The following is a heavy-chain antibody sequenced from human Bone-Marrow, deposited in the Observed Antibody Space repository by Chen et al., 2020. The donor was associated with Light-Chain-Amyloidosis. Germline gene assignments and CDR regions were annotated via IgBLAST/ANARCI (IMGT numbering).Heavy chain of an antibody. CDR1: GGSISSGSYY. CDR2: IYTSGST. Sequence: QVQLQESGPGLVKPSQTLSLTCTVSGGSISSGSYYWSWIRQPAGKGLEWIGRIYTSGSTYYNPSLKSRVTISVDTSKNQFSLKLSSVTAADTAVYYCARDWYDYVWGSYRYPFDYWGQGTLVTVSS. D-gene: IGHD3-16*02. V-gene: IGHV4-61*02. CDR3: ARDWYDYVWGSYRYPFDY. J-gene: IGHJ4*02.